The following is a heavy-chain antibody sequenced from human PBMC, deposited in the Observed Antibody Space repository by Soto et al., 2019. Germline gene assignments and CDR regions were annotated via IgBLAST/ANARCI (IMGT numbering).Heavy chain of an antibody. J-gene: IGHJ4*02. D-gene: IGHD2-2*01. CDR1: GGSITSSGYY. CDR2: TSNSGST. CDR3: ARGGGSTKVDY. Sequence: QVQLQESGPGLVKPSQTLSLTCTVSGGSITSSGYYWSWIRQHPGEGLEWIGFTSNSGSTSYNPSLKSRVTISVDTSSNQFSLNLKSVPAADTAVYYCARGGGSTKVDYWGQGTLVTVSP. V-gene: IGHV4-31*03.